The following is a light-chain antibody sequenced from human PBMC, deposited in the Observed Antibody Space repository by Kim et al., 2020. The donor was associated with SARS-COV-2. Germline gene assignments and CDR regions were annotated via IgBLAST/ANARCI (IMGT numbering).Light chain of an antibody. CDR3: SSYTSSSWV. Sequence: PGQSSTISCTGTSSDFGGDNYVSWYQQHPGKAPKLMIYDVSNRPSGVSNRFSGSKSGNTASLTISGLQAEDEADYYCSSYTSSSWVFGGGTQLTVL. V-gene: IGLV2-14*03. CDR1: SSDFGGDNY. CDR2: DVS. J-gene: IGLJ3*02.